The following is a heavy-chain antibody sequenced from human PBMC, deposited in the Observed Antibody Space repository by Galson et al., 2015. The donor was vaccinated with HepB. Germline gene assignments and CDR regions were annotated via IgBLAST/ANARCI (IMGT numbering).Heavy chain of an antibody. J-gene: IGHJ4*02. Sequence: SLRLSCAASGFTFSSYAMSWVRQAPGKGLEWVSVISNSGGSTYYADSVKGRFTISRDNSKNTLFLQMNSLRAEDAAFYYCAKGGRNSNIIDFWGQGTLVTVSS. CDR2: ISNSGGST. CDR3: AKGGRNSNIIDF. V-gene: IGHV3-23*01. CDR1: GFTFSSYA. D-gene: IGHD1-14*01.